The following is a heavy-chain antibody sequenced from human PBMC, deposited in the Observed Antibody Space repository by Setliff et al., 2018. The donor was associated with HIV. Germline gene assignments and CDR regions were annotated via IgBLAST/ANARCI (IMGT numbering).Heavy chain of an antibody. CDR2: IYPDTSSA. V-gene: IGHV5-51*01. D-gene: IGHD3-10*01. CDR3: ARRANQGAGSYRGGPEL. J-gene: IGHJ4*02. CDR1: GNSFNSYW. Sequence: GESLKISWKTSGNSFNSYWIAWVRQTPGKGLEWVGVIYPDTSSARYSPTFQGQVSIPVDKSSSASFLQWTSLKPSDSGIYYCARRANQGAGSYRGGPELWGQGTLVTVSS.